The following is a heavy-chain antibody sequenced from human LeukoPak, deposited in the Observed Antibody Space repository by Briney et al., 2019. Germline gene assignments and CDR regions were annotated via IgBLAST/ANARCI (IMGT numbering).Heavy chain of an antibody. CDR1: GFTFSSYS. D-gene: IGHD3-16*01. CDR2: ISSSSSYI. V-gene: IGHV3-21*01. CDR3: ARDWGLQFDY. Sequence: GGSLRLSXAASGFTFSSYSMNWVRQTPGKGLEWVSSISSSSSYIYYADSVKGRFTISRDNAKNSLYLQMNSLRAEDTAVYYCARDWGLQFDYWGQGTLVTVSS. J-gene: IGHJ4*02.